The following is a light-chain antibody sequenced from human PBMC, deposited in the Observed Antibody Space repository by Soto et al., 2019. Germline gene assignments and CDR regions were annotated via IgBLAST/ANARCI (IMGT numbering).Light chain of an antibody. J-gene: IGKJ4*01. V-gene: IGKV1-9*01. Sequence: DIQLTQSPSFLSASVGDRVTITCRASQGIRDFLAWYQQKPGKAPKLLIYAASTLQTGVPTRFSGVASGTDFTLIISNLRPADFATFYCQQFNVYPLTFGGGTKVEIK. CDR2: AAS. CDR3: QQFNVYPLT. CDR1: QGIRDF.